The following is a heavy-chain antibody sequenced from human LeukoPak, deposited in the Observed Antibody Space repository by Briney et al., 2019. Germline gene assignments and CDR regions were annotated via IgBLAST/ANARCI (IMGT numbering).Heavy chain of an antibody. CDR2: IYHSGST. V-gene: IGHV4-38-2*02. Sequence: SETLSLTCTVSGYSISSNYYWGWIRQPPGKGLEWIGSIYHSGSTYFNPSLKSRVTISVDTSKNQFSLKLSSVTAADTAVYYCARVLYGSGTVNWFDPWGQGTLVTVSS. J-gene: IGHJ5*02. D-gene: IGHD3-10*01. CDR3: ARVLYGSGTVNWFDP. CDR1: GYSISSNYY.